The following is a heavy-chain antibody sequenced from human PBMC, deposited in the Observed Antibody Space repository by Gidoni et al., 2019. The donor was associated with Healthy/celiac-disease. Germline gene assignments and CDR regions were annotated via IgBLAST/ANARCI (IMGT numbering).Heavy chain of an antibody. CDR2: ISGSGGST. CDR1: GFTFSSYA. V-gene: IGHV3-23*01. D-gene: IGHD2-15*01. CDR3: ANPVVAAPMDSDY. J-gene: IGHJ4*02. Sequence: EVQLLEYGGGLVQPGGSLRLSCAASGFTFSSYAMSWVRQAPGKGLEWVSAISGSGGSTYYADSVKGRFTISRDNAKNTLYLQMNSLRAEDTAVYYCANPVVAAPMDSDYWGQGTLVTVSS.